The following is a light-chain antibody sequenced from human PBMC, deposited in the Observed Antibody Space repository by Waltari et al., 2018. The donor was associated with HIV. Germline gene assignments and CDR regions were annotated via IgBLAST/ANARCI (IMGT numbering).Light chain of an antibody. CDR1: LVEQPA. V-gene: IGLV3-1*01. J-gene: IGLJ2*01. CDR2: QND. CDR3: QAWDNDYVV. Sequence: FELSQPPSVSVSPGQTARSTCSGDLVEQPAIFWYHQKSGQAPVLVIYQNDRRPSWIAGRFSGSKSGTTATLTISGTQTTDEGDFYCQAWDNDYVVFGGGTKLTVL.